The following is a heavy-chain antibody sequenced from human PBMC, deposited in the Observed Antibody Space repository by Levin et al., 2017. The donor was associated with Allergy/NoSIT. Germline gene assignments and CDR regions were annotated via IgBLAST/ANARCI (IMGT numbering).Heavy chain of an antibody. J-gene: IGHJ6*02. CDR3: ASGMDSGSYYGYYYYGMDV. CDR2: ISYDGSNK. CDR1: GFTFSSYA. V-gene: IGHV3-30*04. D-gene: IGHD1-26*01. Sequence: GESLKISCAASGFTFSSYAMHWVRQAPGKGLEWVAVISYDGSNKYYADSVKGRFTISRDNSKNTLYLQMNSLRAEDTAVYYCASGMDSGSYYGYYYYGMDVWGQGTTVTVSS.